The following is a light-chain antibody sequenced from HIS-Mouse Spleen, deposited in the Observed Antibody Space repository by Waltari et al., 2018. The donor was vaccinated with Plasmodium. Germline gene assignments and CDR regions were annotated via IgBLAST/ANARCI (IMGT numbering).Light chain of an antibody. CDR1: ALPTKS. CDR3: YSTDSSGNHRV. Sequence: SSELTQPPSVSVSSGQTARITCPGDALPTKSSNWYQQKPGQAPVLVIYEDSKRPSGIPERFSGSSSGTIASLTISGAQVEDEADYYCYSTDSSGNHRVFGGGTKLTVL. CDR2: EDS. J-gene: IGLJ3*02. V-gene: IGLV3-10*01.